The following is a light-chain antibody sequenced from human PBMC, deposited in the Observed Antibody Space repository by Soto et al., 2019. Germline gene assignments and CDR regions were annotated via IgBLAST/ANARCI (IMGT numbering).Light chain of an antibody. CDR2: EGS. V-gene: IGLV2-23*01. CDR1: SSDVGSYNL. Sequence: QSALTQPASVSGSPGQSITISCTGTSSDVGSYNLVSWYKQHPGKAPKLMIYEGSKRPSGVSNRFSGSKSGNTASLTISGLQAEDEADYYCCSYAGSDVVFGGGTQLTVL. J-gene: IGLJ2*01. CDR3: CSYAGSDVV.